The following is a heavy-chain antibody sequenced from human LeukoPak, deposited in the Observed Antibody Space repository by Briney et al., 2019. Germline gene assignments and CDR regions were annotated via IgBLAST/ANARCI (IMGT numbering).Heavy chain of an antibody. Sequence: ASVKVSCKASGYTFTNYGISWVRQAPGQGLEWVGWISDYNDNTNYRQSLQGRVTMTIDTSTSTAYMELRSLRSDDTAVYYCARVWSGRQGPNLHYYYYYYMDVWGQGTTVTVSS. D-gene: IGHD3-10*01. J-gene: IGHJ6*03. CDR1: GYTFTNYG. CDR3: ARVWSGRQGPNLHYYYYYYMDV. V-gene: IGHV1-18*01. CDR2: ISDYNDNT.